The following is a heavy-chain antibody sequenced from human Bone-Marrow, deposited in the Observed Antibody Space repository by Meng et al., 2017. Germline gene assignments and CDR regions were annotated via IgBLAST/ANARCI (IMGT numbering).Heavy chain of an antibody. CDR3: AKDLLYDSSGYTSPGMAAFDI. D-gene: IGHD3-22*01. CDR1: GYTFTSYG. J-gene: IGHJ3*02. Sequence: ASVKVSCKASGYTFTSYGISWVRQAPGQGLEWMGWISAYNGNTNYAQKLQGRVTMTTDTSTSTAYMELRSLRSDDTAVYYCAKDLLYDSSGYTSPGMAAFDIWGQGTMVTVSS. V-gene: IGHV1-18*01. CDR2: ISAYNGNT.